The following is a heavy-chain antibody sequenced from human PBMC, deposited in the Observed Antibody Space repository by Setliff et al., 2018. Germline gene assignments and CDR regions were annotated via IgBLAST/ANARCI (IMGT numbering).Heavy chain of an antibody. CDR1: GGSFSGYY. V-gene: IGHV4-34*01. Sequence: ASETLSLTCAVYGGSFSGYYWSWIRQPPGKGLEWIGEINHSESTNYNPALKSRVTISVDTSKNQFSLKLSSVTAADTAVYYCARGKGSWVLLRWFDPWGQGTLVTVSS. D-gene: IGHD3-10*01. J-gene: IGHJ5*02. CDR2: INHSEST. CDR3: ARGKGSWVLLRWFDP.